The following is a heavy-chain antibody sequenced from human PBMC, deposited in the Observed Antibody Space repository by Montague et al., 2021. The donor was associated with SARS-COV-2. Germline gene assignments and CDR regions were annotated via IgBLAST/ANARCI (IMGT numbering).Heavy chain of an antibody. Sequence: SLRLSCAASGFTFSSYAMSWARQAPGKGLEWVSAISGSGGNTYYADSVKGRFTISRDNSKNTLYVQMNRLRAEDTAVYYCAKDTGRRNYFDYWGQGTLVTVSS. V-gene: IGHV3-23*01. J-gene: IGHJ4*02. CDR1: GFTFSSYA. D-gene: IGHD4-11*01. CDR2: ISGSGGNT. CDR3: AKDTGRRNYFDY.